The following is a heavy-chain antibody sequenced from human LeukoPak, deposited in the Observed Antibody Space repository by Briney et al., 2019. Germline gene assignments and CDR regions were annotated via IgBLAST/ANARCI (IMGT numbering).Heavy chain of an antibody. J-gene: IGHJ3*02. CDR1: GFTFSGSA. D-gene: IGHD2-2*02. Sequence: GGSLRLSCAASGFTFSGSAMHWVRQAPGKGLEWVSAISGSGGSTYYADSVKGRFTISRDNSKNTLYLQMNSLRAEDTAVYYCAKGSSTSCYKNAFDIWGQGTMVTVSS. CDR3: AKGSSTSCYKNAFDI. CDR2: ISGSGGST. V-gene: IGHV3-23*01.